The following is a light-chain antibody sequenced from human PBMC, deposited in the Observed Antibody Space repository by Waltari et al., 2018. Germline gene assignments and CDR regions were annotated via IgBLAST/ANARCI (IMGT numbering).Light chain of an antibody. CDR2: WAS. CDR3: QQYYRSRT. J-gene: IGKJ1*01. CDR1: QSVLYNSNDKNY. Sequence: DIVMTQSPDSLAVSLGERATIHCKSSQSVLYNSNDKNYLAWYQQKPGQPPKQLIYWASTRESGVPDRFSGSGYGTDFTLTISSLQAEDVAVYYCQQYYRSRTFGQGTKVEIK. V-gene: IGKV4-1*01.